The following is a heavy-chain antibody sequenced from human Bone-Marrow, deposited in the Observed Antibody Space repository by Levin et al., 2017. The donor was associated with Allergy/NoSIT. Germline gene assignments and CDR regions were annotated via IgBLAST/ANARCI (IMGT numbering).Heavy chain of an antibody. CDR3: ARAGHYYGSGSYYGYYYYYMDV. CDR1: GFTVSSNY. D-gene: IGHD3-10*01. J-gene: IGHJ6*03. Sequence: GESLKISCAASGFTVSSNYMSWVRQAPGKGLEWVSVIYSGGSTYYADSVKGRFTISRDNSKNTLYLQMNSLRAEDTAVYYCARAGHYYGSGSYYGYYYYYMDVWGKGTTVTVSS. V-gene: IGHV3-66*02. CDR2: IYSGGST.